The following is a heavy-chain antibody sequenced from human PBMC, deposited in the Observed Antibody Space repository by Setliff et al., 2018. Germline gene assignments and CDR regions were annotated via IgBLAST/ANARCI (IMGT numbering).Heavy chain of an antibody. V-gene: IGHV1-8*01. Sequence: ASVKVSCKASGYTFINYDINWARQATGQGLEWMGWLNPNISATFYAPKFQGRVTMTRDTSTSTFYMELSSLRSEDTAVYYCARGVGAMGDYWGQGTLVTVSS. CDR2: LNPNISAT. J-gene: IGHJ4*02. CDR3: ARGVGAMGDY. CDR1: GYTFINYD. D-gene: IGHD1-26*01.